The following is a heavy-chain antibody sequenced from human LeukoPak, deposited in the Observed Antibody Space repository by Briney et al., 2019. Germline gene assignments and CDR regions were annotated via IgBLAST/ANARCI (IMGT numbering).Heavy chain of an antibody. CDR2: IYYSGST. D-gene: IGHD3-22*01. V-gene: IGHV4-39*01. CDR3: ARHSYYYDSSGYHYYFDY. J-gene: IGHJ4*02. Sequence: SETLSLTCTVSGGSLSSNNYYWAWVRQPPGTGLEWIGNIYYSGSTHYNPSLKSRVTIYVDTSKNQFSLKLSSVTAADTAVYYCARHSYYYDSSGYHYYFDYWGQGTLVTVSS. CDR1: GGSLSSNNYY.